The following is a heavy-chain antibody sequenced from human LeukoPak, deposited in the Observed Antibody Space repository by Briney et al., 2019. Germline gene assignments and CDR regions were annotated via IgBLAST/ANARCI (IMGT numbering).Heavy chain of an antibody. CDR2: MNPNSGNT. Sequence: ASVKVSCKASGYTFTNYGINWVRQATGQGLEWMGWMNPNSGNTGYAQKFQGRVTITRNTSISTVYMELSSLRSEDTAVYYCARGKIYPGYSPTPHWLDPWGQGTLVTVSS. CDR3: ARGKIYPGYSPTPHWLDP. J-gene: IGHJ5*02. D-gene: IGHD5-18*01. CDR1: GYTFTNYG. V-gene: IGHV1-8*03.